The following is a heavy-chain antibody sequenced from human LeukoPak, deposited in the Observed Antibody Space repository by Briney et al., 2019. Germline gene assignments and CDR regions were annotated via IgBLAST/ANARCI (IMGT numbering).Heavy chain of an antibody. CDR3: ARVRYFDWDAFDI. J-gene: IGHJ3*02. Sequence: PSETLSLTCTVSGGSISSSSYYWGWIRQPPGKGLEWIGSIYYSGSTYYNPSLMSRVTISVDTSKNQFSLKLSSVTAADTAVYYCARVRYFDWDAFDIWGQGTMVTVSS. CDR2: IYYSGST. D-gene: IGHD3-9*01. CDR1: GGSISSSSYY. V-gene: IGHV4-39*01.